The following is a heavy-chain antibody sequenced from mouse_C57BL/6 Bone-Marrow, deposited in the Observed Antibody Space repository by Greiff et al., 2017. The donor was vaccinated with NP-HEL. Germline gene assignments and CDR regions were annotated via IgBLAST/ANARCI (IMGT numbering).Heavy chain of an antibody. CDR3: TRGDLPHRGFAY. V-gene: IGHV5-9-1*02. Sequence: EVQRVESGEGLVKPGGSLKLSCAASGFTFSSYAMSWVRQTPEKRLEWVAYISSGGDYIYYADTVKGRFTISRDNARNTLYLQMSSLKSEDTAMYYCTRGDLPHRGFAYWGQGTLVTVSA. CDR2: ISSGGDYI. CDR1: GFTFSSYA. D-gene: IGHD5-1*01. J-gene: IGHJ3*01.